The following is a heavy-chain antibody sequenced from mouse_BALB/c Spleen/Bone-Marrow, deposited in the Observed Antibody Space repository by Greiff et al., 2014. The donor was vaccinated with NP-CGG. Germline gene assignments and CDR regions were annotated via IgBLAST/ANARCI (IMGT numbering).Heavy chain of an antibody. D-gene: IGHD2-1*01. V-gene: IGHV1S81*02. J-gene: IGHJ2*01. Sequence: QVQLKESGAALVKPGASVKLSCKASGYTFTSYWMHWVKQRPGQGLEWIGEINPSNGRTNYNEKFKSKATLTVDKSSSTAYMQLSSLTSEDSAVYYCARCYYGNYSDYRGQGNTLKAST. CDR1: GYTFTSYW. CDR3: ARCYYGNYSDY. CDR2: INPSNGRT.